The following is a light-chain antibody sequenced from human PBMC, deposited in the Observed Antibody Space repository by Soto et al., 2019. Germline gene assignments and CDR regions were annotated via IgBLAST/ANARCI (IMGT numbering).Light chain of an antibody. Sequence: IVLTQSPATLSLSPGERATLSCRASQSVSSYLAWYQQKPGQAPRLLIYDASNRATGIPARFSGSGSGTDFTLTISRLEPEDFAVYYCQQRRNWPITFGPGTKVDIK. CDR3: QQRRNWPIT. J-gene: IGKJ3*01. CDR2: DAS. CDR1: QSVSSY. V-gene: IGKV3-11*01.